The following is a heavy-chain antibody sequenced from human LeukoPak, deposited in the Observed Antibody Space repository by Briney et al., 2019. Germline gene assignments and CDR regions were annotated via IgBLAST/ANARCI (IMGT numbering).Heavy chain of an antibody. CDR3: ARVDGGYVDWFDP. CDR2: INPNSGGT. Sequence: ASVKVSCKASGYTFTGYYMHWVRQAPGQGLEWMGWINPNSGGTNYAQKFQGRVTMTRDTSISTAYMELSRPRSDDTAVYYCARVDGGYVDWFDPWGQGTLVTVSS. CDR1: GYTFTGYY. V-gene: IGHV1-2*02. J-gene: IGHJ5*02. D-gene: IGHD5-12*01.